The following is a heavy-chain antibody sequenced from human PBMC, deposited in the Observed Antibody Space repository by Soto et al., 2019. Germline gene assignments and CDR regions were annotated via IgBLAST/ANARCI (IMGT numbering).Heavy chain of an antibody. CDR1: GGTFSSYT. CDR3: ARGPGYCSGGSCYLSWFDP. D-gene: IGHD2-15*01. V-gene: IGHV1-69*02. CDR2: IIPILGIA. J-gene: IGHJ5*02. Sequence: QVQLVQSGAEVKKPGSSVKVSCKASGGTFSSYTISWVRQAPGQGLEWMGRIIPILGIANYAQKFQGRVTITADKSTSTAYMELSSPRSEDTAVYYCARGPGYCSGGSCYLSWFDPWGQGTLVTVSS.